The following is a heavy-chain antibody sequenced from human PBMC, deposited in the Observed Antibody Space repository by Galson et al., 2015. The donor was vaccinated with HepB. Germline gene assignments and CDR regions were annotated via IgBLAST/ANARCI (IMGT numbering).Heavy chain of an antibody. Sequence: SLRLSCAASGVTFRDFYMSWVRQAPGKGLEYISYISSGGTITFYADSVKGRFTVSRDNAKKSVHLQVNRLTGDDTAVYYCARYVEYCSNGTCYFGMDVWCQGTTVSISS. J-gene: IGHJ6*02. CDR1: GVTFRDFY. CDR2: ISSGGTIT. CDR3: ARYVEYCSNGTCYFGMDV. V-gene: IGHV3-11*01. D-gene: IGHD2-8*01.